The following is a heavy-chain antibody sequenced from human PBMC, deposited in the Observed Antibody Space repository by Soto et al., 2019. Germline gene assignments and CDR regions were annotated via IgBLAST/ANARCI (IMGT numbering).Heavy chain of an antibody. CDR2: ISSSSSTI. CDR1: GFTFSSCS. CDR3: ASWGYCSSTSCYRLGYYYMDV. D-gene: IGHD2-2*01. J-gene: IGHJ6*03. V-gene: IGHV3-48*01. Sequence: EVQLVESGGGLVQPGGSLRLSCAASGFTFSSCSMNWVRQSPGKGLECVSYISSSSSTIYYADSVKGRFTISRDNAKNSLYLQMNSLRAEDTAVYYCASWGYCSSTSCYRLGYYYMDVWGKGTTVTVSS.